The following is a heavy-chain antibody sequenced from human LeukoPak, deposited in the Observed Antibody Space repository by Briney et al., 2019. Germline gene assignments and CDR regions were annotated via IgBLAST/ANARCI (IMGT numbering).Heavy chain of an antibody. Sequence: PSETLSLTCTVSGGSISSYYWSWIRQPAGKGLEWIGRIYTSGSTNYNPSLKSRVTMSVDTSKNQFSLKLSSVTAADTAVYYCAREGPRLDIVVVPAAREYYYYYYYMDVWGKGTTVTVSS. D-gene: IGHD2-2*03. J-gene: IGHJ6*03. CDR1: GGSISSYY. CDR2: IYTSGST. CDR3: AREGPRLDIVVVPAAREYYYYYYYMDV. V-gene: IGHV4-4*07.